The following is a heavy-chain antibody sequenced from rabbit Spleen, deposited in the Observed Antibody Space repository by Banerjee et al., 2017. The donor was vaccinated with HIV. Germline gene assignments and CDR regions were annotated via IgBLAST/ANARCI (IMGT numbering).Heavy chain of an antibody. J-gene: IGHJ4*01. V-gene: IGHV1S40*01. Sequence: QSLEESGGDLVKPGASLTLTCTASGFSLSSGYYMCWVRQAPGKGLEWIACIYTGSGSYIHYANWAKGRFTISKTSSTTVTLQVTSLTAADTATYFCARGANNDGDGLYLWGPGTLVTVS. CDR1: GFSLSSGYY. CDR3: ARGANNDGDGLYL. CDR2: IYTGSGSYI. D-gene: IGHD2-1*01.